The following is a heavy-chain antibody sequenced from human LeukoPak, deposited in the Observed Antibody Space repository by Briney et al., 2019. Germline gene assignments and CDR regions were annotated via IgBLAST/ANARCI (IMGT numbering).Heavy chain of an antibody. CDR2: IYYSGST. J-gene: IGHJ5*02. D-gene: IGHD2-2*01. V-gene: IGHV4-61*08. CDR3: AGYHSTSFTNWFDP. CDR1: GGSISSGGYS. Sequence: SETLSLTCAVSGGSISSGGYSWSWIRQPPGKGLEWIGYIYYSGSTNYNPSLKSRVTISVDTSKNQFSLKLSSVTAADTAVYYCAGYHSTSFTNWFDPWGQGTLVTVSS.